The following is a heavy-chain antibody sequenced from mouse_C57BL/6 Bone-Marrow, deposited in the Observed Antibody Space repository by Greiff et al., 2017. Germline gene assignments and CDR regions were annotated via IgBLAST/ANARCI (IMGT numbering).Heavy chain of an antibody. V-gene: IGHV1-42*01. D-gene: IGHD1-1*01. Sequence: EVQLQQSGPELVKPGASVKISCKASGYSFTGYYMNWVKQSPEKSLEWIGEINPSTGGTTYNQKFKAKATLTVDKSSSTAYMQLKSLTSEDSAVYYCARYYYGLDYWGQGTTLTVSS. CDR3: ARYYYGLDY. CDR1: GYSFTGYY. CDR2: INPSTGGT. J-gene: IGHJ2*01.